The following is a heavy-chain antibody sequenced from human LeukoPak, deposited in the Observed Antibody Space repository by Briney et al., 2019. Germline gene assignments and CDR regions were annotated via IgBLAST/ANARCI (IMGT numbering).Heavy chain of an antibody. CDR3: AKERAYGSGSRPIDY. Sequence: GGSLRLSCAASGFTVSSNYMSWVPQAPGKGLEWVSAISGSGGSTYYADSVKGRFTISRDNTKNTLYLQMNSLRAEDTAVYYCAKERAYGSGSRPIDYWGQGTLVTVSS. V-gene: IGHV3-23*01. J-gene: IGHJ4*02. D-gene: IGHD3-10*01. CDR1: GFTVSSNY. CDR2: ISGSGGST.